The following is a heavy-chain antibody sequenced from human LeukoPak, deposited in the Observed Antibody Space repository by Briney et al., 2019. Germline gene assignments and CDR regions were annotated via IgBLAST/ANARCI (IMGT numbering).Heavy chain of an antibody. Sequence: GRSLRLSCTTSGFTFGDYAMNWVRQAPGKGLEWVGFIRSKAYGGTPEYAASVKGRFTISRDDSKTVAYLQMNSLKTDDTAVYYYTRSGVRGTTWYFDYWGQGTLATVSS. CDR1: GFTFGDYA. D-gene: IGHD3-10*01. CDR3: TRSGVRGTTWYFDY. V-gene: IGHV3-49*04. CDR2: IRSKAYGGTP. J-gene: IGHJ4*02.